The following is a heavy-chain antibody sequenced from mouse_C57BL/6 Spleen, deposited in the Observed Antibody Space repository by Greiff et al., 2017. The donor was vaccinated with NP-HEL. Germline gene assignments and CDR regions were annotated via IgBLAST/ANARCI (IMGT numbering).Heavy chain of an antibody. CDR2: IRNKANGYTT. CDR1: GFTFTDYY. J-gene: IGHJ4*01. CDR3: ARSPFYYYAMDY. Sequence: DVKLVESGGGLVQPGGSLSLSCAASGFTFTDYYMSWVRQPPGKALEWLGFIRNKANGYTTEYSASVKGRFTISSDNSQSILYLQMNALRAEDSATYYCARSPFYYYAMDYWGQGTSVTVSS. V-gene: IGHV7-3*01.